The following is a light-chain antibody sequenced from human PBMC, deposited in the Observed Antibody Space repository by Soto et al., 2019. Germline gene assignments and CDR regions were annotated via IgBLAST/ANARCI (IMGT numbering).Light chain of an antibody. J-gene: IGLJ1*01. V-gene: IGLV2-14*01. Sequence: QSVLTQPASVSVSPGQSITISCTGTSSDVGGYNYVSWYQQHPGKAPKLMIYEVSNRPSGVSNRFSGSKSGNTASLTISGLQAEDEADYYCSSYTSSSPYVLGTGTKVTVL. CDR3: SSYTSSSPYV. CDR1: SSDVGGYNY. CDR2: EVS.